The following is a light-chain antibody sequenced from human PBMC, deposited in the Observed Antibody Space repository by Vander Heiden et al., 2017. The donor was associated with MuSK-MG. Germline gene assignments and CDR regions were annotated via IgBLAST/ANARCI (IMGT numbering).Light chain of an antibody. CDR1: TIDVGSCNL. CDR2: EGS. V-gene: IGLV2-23*01. CDR3: CSDASSSLHVV. Sequence: QSALTQPASVSGSPGQSITISCTGTTIDVGSCNLISWDQQHAGESPKLMVYEGSTRPSVVSSRFSGSKSGNTASLTISGLQAEDEADYYCCSDASSSLHVVFGGGTKLTVL. J-gene: IGLJ2*01.